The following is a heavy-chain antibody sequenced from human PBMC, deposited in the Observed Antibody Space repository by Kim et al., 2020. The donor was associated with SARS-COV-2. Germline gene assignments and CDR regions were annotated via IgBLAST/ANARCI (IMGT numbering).Heavy chain of an antibody. CDR2: ISGSGGST. Sequence: GGSLRLSCAASGFTFSSYAMSWVRQAPGKGLEWVSAISGSGGSTYYADSVKGRFTISRDNSKNTLYLQMNSLRAEDTAVYYCAKDPRNPITMIVVAWGQGTLVTVSS. CDR1: GFTFSSYA. D-gene: IGHD3-22*01. CDR3: AKDPRNPITMIVVA. J-gene: IGHJ5*02. V-gene: IGHV3-23*01.